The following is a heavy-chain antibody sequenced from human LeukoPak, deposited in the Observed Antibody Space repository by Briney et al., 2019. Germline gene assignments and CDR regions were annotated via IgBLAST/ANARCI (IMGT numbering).Heavy chain of an antibody. CDR2: IYYSGST. J-gene: IGHJ4*02. CDR1: GFTLSTYA. Sequence: GSLRLSCAASGFTLSTYAMSWIRQPPGKGLEWIGTIYYSGSTYYNPSLKSRVTISVDTSKNQFSLKLSSVTAADTAVYYCARFGLRLGELSLYRDIDYWGQGTLVTVSS. V-gene: IGHV4-39*01. D-gene: IGHD3-16*02. CDR3: ARFGLRLGELSLYRDIDY.